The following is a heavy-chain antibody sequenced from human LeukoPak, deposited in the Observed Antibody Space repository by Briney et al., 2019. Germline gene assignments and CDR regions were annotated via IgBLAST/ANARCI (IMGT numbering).Heavy chain of an antibody. V-gene: IGHV1-2*02. CDR2: INPNSGGT. CDR3: ARSSVYDLAFDH. D-gene: IGHD2/OR15-2a*01. Sequence: ASVKVSCKASGYTFTGYFMHWVRQAPGQGLEWMGWINPNSGGTNYAQKFQGRVTMTRDTSISTAYMELSRLRSDDTAVYYCARSSVYDLAFDHWGQGTLVTVSS. J-gene: IGHJ4*02. CDR1: GYTFTGYF.